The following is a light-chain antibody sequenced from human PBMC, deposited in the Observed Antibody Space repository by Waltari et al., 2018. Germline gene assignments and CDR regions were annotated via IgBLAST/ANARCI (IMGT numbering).Light chain of an antibody. CDR2: DAS. J-gene: IGKJ4*01. Sequence: EIVLTQSPATLSLSPGQRATLSCRASQTVGTYLAWYQQRPGQAPRLFIYDASNRATGIPARFSGSGSVTDFTLIISSLEPEDFAVYYCQQRSDWPLTFGGGTKVEIK. CDR1: QTVGTY. V-gene: IGKV3-11*01. CDR3: QQRSDWPLT.